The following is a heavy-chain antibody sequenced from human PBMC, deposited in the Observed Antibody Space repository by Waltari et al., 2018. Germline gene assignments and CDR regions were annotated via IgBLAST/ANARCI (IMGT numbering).Heavy chain of an antibody. CDR3: ARDNDYTWGNYLDP. D-gene: IGHD3-16*01. J-gene: IGHJ5*02. CDR2: IDGGSFTR. V-gene: IGHV3-48*04. CDR1: GFTFSSYS. Sequence: EVQLVESGGDLVQPGGSLRLSCAASGFTFSSYSMDWVRPDPGKGLGWVSFIDGGSFTRNYADSVKGRFTISRDNDKNSLYLQMNTLRADDTAIYYCARDNDYTWGNYLDPWGQGTLVTVSS.